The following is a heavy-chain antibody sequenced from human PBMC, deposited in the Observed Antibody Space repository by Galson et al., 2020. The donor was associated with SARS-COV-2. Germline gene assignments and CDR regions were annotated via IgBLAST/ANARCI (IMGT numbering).Heavy chain of an antibody. Sequence: GGSLRLSCRGSGLTFSNAWMSWVRQAPGKGLEWAGRVKSKIDGGTTDDATPVKGRLIISRDDSDKTLYLQMDSLTPDDTAVYYCTADVHYYDSSGYYRNIDAFDVWGQGTKVIVSS. CDR2: VKSKIDGGTT. J-gene: IGHJ3*01. CDR3: TADVHYYDSSGYYRNIDAFDV. CDR1: GLTFSNAW. D-gene: IGHD3-22*01. V-gene: IGHV3-15*01.